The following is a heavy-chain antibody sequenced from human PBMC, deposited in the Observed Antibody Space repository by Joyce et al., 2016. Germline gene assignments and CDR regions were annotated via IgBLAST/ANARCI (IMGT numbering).Heavy chain of an antibody. D-gene: IGHD3-22*01. Sequence: QITLRESGPALVKPTQTLTLTCTFSGFSLTTPGMCVNWIRQPPGKALEWLARIDGAGDKYYSTSLKTRVTISKDTSKNQVVLTMTNMDPVDTATYYCARMIVVVNAVFDIWGQGTMVTVSS. CDR2: IDGAGDK. J-gene: IGHJ3*02. V-gene: IGHV2-70*15. CDR3: ARMIVVVNAVFDI. CDR1: GFSLTTPGMC.